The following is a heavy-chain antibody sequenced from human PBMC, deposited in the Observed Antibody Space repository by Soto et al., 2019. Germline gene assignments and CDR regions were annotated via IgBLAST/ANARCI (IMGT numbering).Heavy chain of an antibody. V-gene: IGHV3-23*01. D-gene: IGHD3-22*01. J-gene: IGHJ4*02. CDR2: ISGSGGST. CDR1: GFTFSSYA. Sequence: GSLRLSCAASGFTFSSYAMSWVRQAPGKGLEWVSAISGSGGSTYYADSVKGRFTISRDNSKNTLYLQMNSLRAEDTAVYYCAKEGGSSVRQYYYDSSGYYGFDYWGQGTLVTVSS. CDR3: AKEGGSSVRQYYYDSSGYYGFDY.